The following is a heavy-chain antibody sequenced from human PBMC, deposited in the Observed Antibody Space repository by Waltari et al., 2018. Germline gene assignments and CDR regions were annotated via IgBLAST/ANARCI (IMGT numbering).Heavy chain of an antibody. CDR1: GFTFGTLA. CDR2: ISSRGDST. D-gene: IGHD3-3*01. V-gene: IGHV3-23*01. J-gene: IGHJ4*02. CDR3: TRAIFGVVYSFDY. Sequence: EVKLLESGGGLVQPGGSLRLSWAASGFTFGTLAMSWVRQAPGKGLEWVSGISSRGDSTYYADSVRGRFTLSRDNSKNTLYLQMNSLRAEDTALYYCTRAIFGVVYSFDYWGRGTLVTVSS.